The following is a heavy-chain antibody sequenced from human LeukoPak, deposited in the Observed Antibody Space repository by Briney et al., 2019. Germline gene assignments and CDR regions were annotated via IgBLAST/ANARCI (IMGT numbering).Heavy chain of an antibody. V-gene: IGHV4-61*02. CDR3: ARDLFGDLRSDDAFDT. CDR2: IYTSGST. Sequence: PSETLSLTCTVSGGSISSGPYYWSWIRQPAGKVLEWIGRIYTSGSTNYNPSLKSRVTMSVDTSKNQFSLKLSSVTAADTAVYYCARDLFGDLRSDDAFDTWGQGTMVTVSS. CDR1: GGSISSGPYY. J-gene: IGHJ3*02. D-gene: IGHD4-17*01.